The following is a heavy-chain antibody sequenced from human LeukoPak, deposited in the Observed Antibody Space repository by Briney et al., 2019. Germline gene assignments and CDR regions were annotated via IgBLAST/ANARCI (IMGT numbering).Heavy chain of an antibody. V-gene: IGHV4-38-2*01. CDR2: IYHSGST. Sequence: SETLSLTCAVSGYSISGGYYWGWIRQPPGKGLEWIGSIYHSGSTYYNPSLRSRVTISVDTSKNQFSLKLSSVTAADTAVYYCARAQITSSGYIIGGAFDIWGQGTMVTVSS. J-gene: IGHJ3*02. CDR3: ARAQITSSGYIIGGAFDI. D-gene: IGHD3-22*01. CDR1: GYSISGGYY.